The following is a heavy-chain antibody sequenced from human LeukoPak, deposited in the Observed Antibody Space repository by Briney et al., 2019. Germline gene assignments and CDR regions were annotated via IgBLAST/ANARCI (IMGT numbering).Heavy chain of an antibody. V-gene: IGHV3-23*01. CDR2: ISGSGGST. CDR1: GFTFSSFA. Sequence: GGSLRVSCAASGFTFSSFAMSWVRQAPGKGLEWVSTISGSGGSTYYPDSLKGRFTISRDNSKNTLYLQMNSLRAEDTAVYYCAKQYCTSTSCYNYFDSWGQGTLVTVSS. J-gene: IGHJ4*02. CDR3: AKQYCTSTSCYNYFDS. D-gene: IGHD2-2*02.